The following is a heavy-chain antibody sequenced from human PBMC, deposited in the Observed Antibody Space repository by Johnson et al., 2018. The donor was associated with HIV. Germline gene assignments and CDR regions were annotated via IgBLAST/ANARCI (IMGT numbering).Heavy chain of an antibody. Sequence: VQLVESGGGVVRPGGSLRLSCAASGFTFDEYGMSWVRQAPGKGLEWVGFIRSKAYGGTREYAASVKGRFTISRDDSKSIAHLQMNSLKTEDTAVYYCTRGGITIFGVVDAFDLWGQGAMVTVSS. D-gene: IGHD3-3*01. J-gene: IGHJ3*01. CDR2: IRSKAYGGTR. V-gene: IGHV3-49*04. CDR1: GFTFDEYG. CDR3: TRGGITIFGVVDAFDL.